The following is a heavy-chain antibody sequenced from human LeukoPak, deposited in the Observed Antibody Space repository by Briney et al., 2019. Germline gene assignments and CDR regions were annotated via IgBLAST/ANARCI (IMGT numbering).Heavy chain of an antibody. CDR3: ARVSGSGSYYNAFDI. D-gene: IGHD3-10*01. Sequence: GEPLKISCKGSGSSFTSYWIGWVRPMPGKRLEWMGIIYPGDSDTRDSPSFQGQVTISADKSIRTAYLQWSSLKGSDTAMYYCARVSGSGSYYNAFDIWGQGTMVTVSS. J-gene: IGHJ3*02. CDR2: IYPGDSDT. CDR1: GSSFTSYW. V-gene: IGHV5-51*01.